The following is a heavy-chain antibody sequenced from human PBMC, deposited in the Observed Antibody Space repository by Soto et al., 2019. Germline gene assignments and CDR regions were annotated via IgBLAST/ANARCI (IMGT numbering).Heavy chain of an antibody. CDR2: INHSGST. D-gene: IGHD3-3*01. CDR1: GGSFSGYY. V-gene: IGHV4-34*01. J-gene: IGHJ6*04. Sequence: PSETLSLACAVYGGSFSGYYWSWIRQPPGKGLEWIGEINHSGSTNYNPSLKSRVTISVDTSKNPFSLKLSSVTAADTAVYYCARDYDFWSGYSPPYYYYGMDVWGKGTTLTLSS. CDR3: ARDYDFWSGYSPPYYYYGMDV.